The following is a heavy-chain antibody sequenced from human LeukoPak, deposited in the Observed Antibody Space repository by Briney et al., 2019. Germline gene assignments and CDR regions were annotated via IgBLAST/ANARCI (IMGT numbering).Heavy chain of an antibody. CDR2: INAGNGNT. D-gene: IGHD4-17*01. Sequence: ASVKVSCKAPGYTFTSYAMHWVRQAPGQRLEWMGWINAGNGNTKYSQKFQGRVTITRDTSASTAYMELSSLRSEDTAVYYCARDLYGDYDYYYYGMDVWGKGTTVTVSS. CDR1: GYTFTSYA. V-gene: IGHV1-3*01. CDR3: ARDLYGDYDYYYYGMDV. J-gene: IGHJ6*04.